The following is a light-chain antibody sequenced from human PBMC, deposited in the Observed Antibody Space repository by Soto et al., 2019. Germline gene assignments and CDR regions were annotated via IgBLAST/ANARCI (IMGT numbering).Light chain of an antibody. CDR1: SSDVGGYNY. CDR3: SSYTSSSWKV. V-gene: IGLV2-14*01. J-gene: IGLJ1*01. Sequence: QSALTQPASVSGSPGQSITISCTGTSSDVGGYNYVSWYQQHPGKAPKLMIYDVSNRPSGVSNRFSGSKSGNTASLTISGLQAEYEADYYCSSYTSSSWKVFGTGNKVTVL. CDR2: DVS.